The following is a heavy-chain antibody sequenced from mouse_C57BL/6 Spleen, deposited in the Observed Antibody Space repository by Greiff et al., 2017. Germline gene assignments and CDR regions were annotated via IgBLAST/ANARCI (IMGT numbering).Heavy chain of an antibody. CDR1: GFTFSDYG. CDR3: ARGRYYYGSSYGYFDV. CDR2: ISSGSSTI. Sequence: EVKLVESGGGLVKPGGSLKLSCAASGFTFSDYGMHWVRQAPEKGLEWVAYISSGSSTIYYADTVKGRFTISRDNAKNTLFLQMTSLRSEDTAMYYCARGRYYYGSSYGYFDVWGTGTTVTVSS. V-gene: IGHV5-17*01. D-gene: IGHD1-1*01. J-gene: IGHJ1*03.